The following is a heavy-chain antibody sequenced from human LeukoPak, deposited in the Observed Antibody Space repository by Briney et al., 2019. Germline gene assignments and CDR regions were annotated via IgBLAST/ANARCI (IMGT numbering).Heavy chain of an antibody. D-gene: IGHD1-1*01. J-gene: IGHJ2*01. V-gene: IGHV4-4*09. CDR1: GGSISSYY. CDR2: IYTSGST. Sequence: SETPSLTCTVSGGSISSYYWSWIRQPPGKGLEWIGYIYTSGSTNYNPSLKSRVTISVDTSKNQFSLKLSSVTAADTAVYYCARRVPADLWGRGTLVTVSS. CDR3: ARRVPADL.